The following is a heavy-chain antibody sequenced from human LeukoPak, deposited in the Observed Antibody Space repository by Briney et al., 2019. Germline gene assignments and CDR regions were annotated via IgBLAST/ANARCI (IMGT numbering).Heavy chain of an antibody. V-gene: IGHV3-30*02. J-gene: IGHJ4*02. CDR2: IRYDGSNK. CDR1: GFTFSSYG. CDR3: AKGPVRWPAAPDY. D-gene: IGHD5-24*01. Sequence: GGSLRLSCAASGFTFSSYGMHWVRQAPGKGLEWVAFIRYDGSNKYYADSVKGRFTISRDNSKNTLYLQMNSLRAEDTAVYYCAKGPVRWPAAPDYWRQGTLVTVSS.